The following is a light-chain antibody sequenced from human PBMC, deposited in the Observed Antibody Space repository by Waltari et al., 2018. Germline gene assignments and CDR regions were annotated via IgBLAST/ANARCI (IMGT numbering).Light chain of an antibody. J-gene: IGKJ1*01. CDR1: EAINKW. CDR3: QQYNRFSP. Sequence: DTQLSQFPSTLAASVGYRFTITCRAREAINKWLAWYQQKPGKAPKVLIYDASTLQSGVPSRFSGSGSGTEFTLTIDSLQPDDFATYYCQQYNRFSPFGQGTNVEVK. V-gene: IGKV1-5*01. CDR2: DAS.